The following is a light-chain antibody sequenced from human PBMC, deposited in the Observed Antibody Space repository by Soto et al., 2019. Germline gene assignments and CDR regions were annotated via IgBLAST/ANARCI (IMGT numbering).Light chain of an antibody. CDR3: QQYYTSPRT. Sequence: EIVLTQSPGILSLSPGERATLSCRASQSVVGNSLTWYQQKPGQATRVLFYAASNRATGIPDRFSASGSETDFTLTLNRLEPEDFAVYYCQQYYTSPRTFGQGSTGDIK. V-gene: IGKV3-20*01. CDR1: QSVVGNS. CDR2: AAS. J-gene: IGKJ1*01.